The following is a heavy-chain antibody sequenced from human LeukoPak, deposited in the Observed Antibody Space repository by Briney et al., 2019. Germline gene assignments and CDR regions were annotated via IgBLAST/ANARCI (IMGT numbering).Heavy chain of an antibody. CDR3: ARVYYSSGFQFDP. D-gene: IGHD3-22*01. CDR2: IRAYSGNT. CDR1: GYTFTSYA. V-gene: IGHV1-18*01. Sequence: GASVKVSCKASGYTFTSYAMHWVRQAPGQGLEWMGWIRAYSGNTNYAQKLQGRVTMTTDTSTSTAYMELRSLRSDDTAVYYCARVYYSSGFQFDPWGQGTLVTVSS. J-gene: IGHJ5*02.